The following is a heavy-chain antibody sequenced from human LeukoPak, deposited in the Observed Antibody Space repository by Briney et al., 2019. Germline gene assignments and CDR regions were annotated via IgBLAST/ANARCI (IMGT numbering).Heavy chain of an antibody. Sequence: DRSLRLSCAASGFIFDEYTMHWVRQVPGKGLEWVSRISWNSGNIDYADSVKGRFTISRDNSKNTLYLQMNSLRAEDTAVYYCARERTTYYYDSSGPFNFDYWGQGTLVTVSS. CDR1: GFIFDEYT. V-gene: IGHV3-9*01. CDR2: ISWNSGNI. J-gene: IGHJ4*02. D-gene: IGHD3-22*01. CDR3: ARERTTYYYDSSGPFNFDY.